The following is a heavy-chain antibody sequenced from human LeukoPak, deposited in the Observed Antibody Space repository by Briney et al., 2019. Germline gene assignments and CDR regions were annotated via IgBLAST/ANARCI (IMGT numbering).Heavy chain of an antibody. V-gene: IGHV1-2*02. CDR1: EYTFTRYY. CDR3: ARDWEGLGEYWYFDL. J-gene: IGHJ2*01. CDR2: INPNTGGT. Sequence: ASVKVSCKASEYTFTRYYMHWVRQAPGQGLEWMGWINPNTGGTNYAQKFQGRVTMTRDTSISTAYMELSGLRSDDTAVYYCARDWEGLGEYWYFDLWGRGTLVTVSS. D-gene: IGHD1-26*01.